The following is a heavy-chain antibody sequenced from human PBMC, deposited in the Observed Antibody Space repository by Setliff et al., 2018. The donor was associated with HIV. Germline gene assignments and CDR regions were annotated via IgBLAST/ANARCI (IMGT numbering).Heavy chain of an antibody. J-gene: IGHJ6*03. Sequence: GESLKISCAASGFTFSSAWMGWVRQAPAKGLEWVANISPDGSATYYVDSVKGRFTISRDNAKNSLYLQLNSLRVEDTAVYYCAREGTVRYGYYYYMDVWGKGTTVTVSS. CDR2: ISPDGSAT. D-gene: IGHD4-17*01. CDR3: AREGTVRYGYYYYMDV. V-gene: IGHV3-7*01. CDR1: GFTFSSAW.